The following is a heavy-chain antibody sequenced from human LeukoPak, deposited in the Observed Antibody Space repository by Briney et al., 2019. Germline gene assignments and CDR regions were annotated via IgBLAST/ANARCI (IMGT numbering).Heavy chain of an antibody. J-gene: IGHJ3*01. CDR2: IKSDGSST. CDR3: ARGGVPGGFDL. D-gene: IGHD2-8*02. Sequence: GGSLRLSCVFSGFSFSRYWMYWVRQAPGKGLVWVSHIKSDGSSTSYADSVKGRFTISGDNATNTLFLQMNSLRAEDTAVYYCARGGVPGGFDLWGQGTMVTVSS. V-gene: IGHV3-74*01. CDR1: GFSFSRYW.